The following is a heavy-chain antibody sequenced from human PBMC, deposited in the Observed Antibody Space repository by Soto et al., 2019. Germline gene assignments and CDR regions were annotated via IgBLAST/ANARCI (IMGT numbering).Heavy chain of an antibody. Sequence: SETLSLTCAVSGGSISSGGYSWSWIRQPPGKGLEWIGYIYHSGSTYYNPSLKSRVTISVDRSKNQFSLKLSSVTAADTAVYYCARVRGSNPYIDYWGQGTLVTVSS. CDR3: ARVRGSNPYIDY. V-gene: IGHV4-30-2*01. CDR2: IYHSGST. J-gene: IGHJ4*02. D-gene: IGHD3-10*01. CDR1: GGSISSGGYS.